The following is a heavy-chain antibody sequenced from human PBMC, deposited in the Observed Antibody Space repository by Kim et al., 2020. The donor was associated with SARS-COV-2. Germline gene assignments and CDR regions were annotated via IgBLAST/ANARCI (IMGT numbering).Heavy chain of an antibody. CDR2: ISGSGGST. CDR3: ANGGDYGDFTFDY. Sequence: GGSLRLSCAASGFTFSSYAMSWVRQAPGKGLEWVSAISGSGGSTYYADSVKGRFTISRDNSKNTLYLQMNSLRAEDTAVYYCANGGDYGDFTFDYWGQGTLVTVSS. D-gene: IGHD4-17*01. V-gene: IGHV3-23*01. CDR1: GFTFSSYA. J-gene: IGHJ4*02.